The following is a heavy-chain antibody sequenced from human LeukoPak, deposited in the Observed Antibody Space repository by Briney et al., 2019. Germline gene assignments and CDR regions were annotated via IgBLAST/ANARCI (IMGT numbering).Heavy chain of an antibody. Sequence: GGSLRLSCAASGFTFSSYAMTWVRQAPGKGLEWVSGITRSGGSTYSADSVKGRFTISRDNSKNTLYLQMNSLRAEDTAVYYCAKGYWLVDYWGQGTLVTVSS. V-gene: IGHV3-23*01. CDR2: ITRSGGST. D-gene: IGHD6-19*01. CDR3: AKGYWLVDY. J-gene: IGHJ4*02. CDR1: GFTFSSYA.